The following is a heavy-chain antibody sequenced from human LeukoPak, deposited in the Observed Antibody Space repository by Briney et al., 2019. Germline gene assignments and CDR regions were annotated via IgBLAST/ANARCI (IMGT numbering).Heavy chain of an antibody. D-gene: IGHD3-10*01. Sequence: GGSLRLSCAASGFTFSGSAMHWVRQASGKGLEWVGRIRSKANSYATAYAASVKGRFTISRDDSKNTAYLQMNSLKTEDTAVYYCTSPLAVRGVTYYYGMDVWGKGTTVTVSS. J-gene: IGHJ6*04. CDR3: TSPLAVRGVTYYYGMDV. CDR1: GFTFSGSA. V-gene: IGHV3-73*01. CDR2: IRSKANSYAT.